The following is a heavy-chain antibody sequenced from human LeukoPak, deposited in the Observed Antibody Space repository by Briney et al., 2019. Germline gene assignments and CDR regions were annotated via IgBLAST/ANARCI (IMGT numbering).Heavy chain of an antibody. CDR1: GGTFSSCA. D-gene: IGHD6-13*01. J-gene: IGHJ5*02. V-gene: IGHV1-69*05. CDR2: IIPIFGTA. CDR3: ARDLVAAAGTWFDP. Sequence: SVKVSCKASGGTFSSCAISWVRQAPGQGLEWMGGIIPIFGTANYAQKFQGRVTITTDESTSTAYMELSSLRSEDTAVYYCARDLVAAAGTWFDPWGQGTLVTVSS.